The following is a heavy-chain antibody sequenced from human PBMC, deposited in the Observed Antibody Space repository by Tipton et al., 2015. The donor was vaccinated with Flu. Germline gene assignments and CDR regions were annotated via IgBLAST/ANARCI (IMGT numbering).Heavy chain of an antibody. J-gene: IGHJ6*02. CDR1: GVSFSSYG. CDR2: ISYDGSNK. Sequence: SLRLSCAASGVSFSSYGMHWVRQAPGKGLEWVAIISYDGSNKYYADSVKGRFTISRDNSKNTLYLQMNSLRAEDTAVYYCAKDPGRGYSGYDLWSPYYGMDVWGQGTTVTVSS. V-gene: IGHV3-30*18. CDR3: AKDPGRGYSGYDLWSPYYGMDV. D-gene: IGHD3-3*01.